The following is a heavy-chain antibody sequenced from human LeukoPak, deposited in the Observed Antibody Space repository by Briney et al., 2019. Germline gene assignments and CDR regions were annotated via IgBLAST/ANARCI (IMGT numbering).Heavy chain of an antibody. J-gene: IGHJ5*02. CDR3: ARGGWYNWFDP. D-gene: IGHD2-15*01. CDR2: ISSSGSSI. V-gene: IGHV3-48*03. CDR1: GFTFSSYE. Sequence: GGSLRLSCAASGFTFSSYEMNWVRQAPGKGLEWVSYISSSGSSIYYADSVKGRFTISRDNAKNSLYLQMNSLRAEDTAVYYCARGGWYNWFDPWGQGTLVTVSS.